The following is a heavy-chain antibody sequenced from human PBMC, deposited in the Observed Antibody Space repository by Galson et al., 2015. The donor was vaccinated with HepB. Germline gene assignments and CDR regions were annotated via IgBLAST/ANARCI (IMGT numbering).Heavy chain of an antibody. Sequence: SLILSCAASGFPFSTYTMSWVRQAPGKGLEWVSAISGSGGTTYYADSVRGRFTISRDNTTRTLYLQMNRLRGEDTALYYCAKDRNSTSPGTYGMDVWGQGTTVTVFS. D-gene: IGHD6-6*01. J-gene: IGHJ6*02. CDR1: GFPFSTYT. CDR3: AKDRNSTSPGTYGMDV. CDR2: ISGSGGTT. V-gene: IGHV3-23*01.